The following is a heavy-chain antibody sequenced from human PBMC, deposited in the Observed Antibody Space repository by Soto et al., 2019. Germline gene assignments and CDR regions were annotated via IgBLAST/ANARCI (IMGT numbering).Heavy chain of an antibody. CDR1: GFTFSSYA. Sequence: PGGSLRLSCAASGFTFSSYAMSWVRQAPGKGLEWVSAISGSGGSTYYADSVKGRFTISRDNSKNTLYLQMNSLRAEDTAVYYCAKDRAGTGLLEWLFEFDPWGQGTLVTVSS. CDR3: AKDRAGTGLLEWLFEFDP. V-gene: IGHV3-23*01. D-gene: IGHD3-3*01. J-gene: IGHJ5*02. CDR2: ISGSGGST.